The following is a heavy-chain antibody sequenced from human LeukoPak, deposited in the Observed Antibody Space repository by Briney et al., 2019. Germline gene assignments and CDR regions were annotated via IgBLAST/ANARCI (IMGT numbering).Heavy chain of an antibody. CDR1: GGSISSSSYY. V-gene: IGHV4-39*01. J-gene: IGHJ5*02. CDR3: ARHTAMGSPLHH. Sequence: PSETLSLTRTVSGGSISSSSYYWGWIRQPPGKGLEWIGSMYYSGTYSGSTYQNPSLKCRVTISVDTSKNQFSLKVTSVTAADTAVYYCARHTAMGSPLHHWGQGTRVTVSS. D-gene: IGHD5-18*01. CDR2: MYYSGTYSGST.